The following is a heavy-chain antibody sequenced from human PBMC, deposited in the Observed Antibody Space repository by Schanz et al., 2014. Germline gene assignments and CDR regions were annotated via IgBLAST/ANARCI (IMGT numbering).Heavy chain of an antibody. CDR2: INGYNGHT. Sequence: QLVQSGSEFRKPGSSVKVSCKASGYTFSSYGITWVRQAPGQGLEWMGWINGYNGHTLYAQKFQGRVTMTTDTSTSTSYMELTSLRFDDTAVYYCARDFSAYVGNYFDYWGQGTLVTVSS. CDR1: GYTFSSYG. CDR3: ARDFSAYVGNYFDY. J-gene: IGHJ4*02. D-gene: IGHD5-12*01. V-gene: IGHV1-18*01.